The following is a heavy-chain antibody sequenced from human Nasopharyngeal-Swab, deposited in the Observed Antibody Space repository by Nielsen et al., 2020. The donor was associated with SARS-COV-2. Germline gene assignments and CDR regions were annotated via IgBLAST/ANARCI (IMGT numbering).Heavy chain of an antibody. CDR2: IDPSDSYT. CDR3: ARGGGNMGDSDY. CDR1: GSSFTSYW. V-gene: IGHV5-10-1*01. J-gene: IGHJ4*02. Sequence: GESLKISCKGSGSSFTSYWISWVRQIPGKGLEWMGRIDPSDSYTNYSPSFQGHVTISADKSISTAYLQWSRLKASDTAMYYCARGGGNMGDSDYWGQGTLVTVSS. D-gene: IGHD4-23*01.